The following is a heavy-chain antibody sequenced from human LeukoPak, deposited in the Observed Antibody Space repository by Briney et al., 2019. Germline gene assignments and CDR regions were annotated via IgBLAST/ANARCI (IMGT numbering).Heavy chain of an antibody. D-gene: IGHD4-23*01. CDR2: INHSGST. V-gene: IGHV4-34*01. CDR3: ASSGGTLTGRFDY. Sequence: SETLSLTCAVYGGSFSGYYWSWIRQPPGKGLEWIGEINHSGSTNYNPSLKSRVTISVDTSKNQFSLKLSSVTAADTAVYYCASSGGTLTGRFDYWGQGTLVTVSS. CDR1: GGSFSGYY. J-gene: IGHJ4*02.